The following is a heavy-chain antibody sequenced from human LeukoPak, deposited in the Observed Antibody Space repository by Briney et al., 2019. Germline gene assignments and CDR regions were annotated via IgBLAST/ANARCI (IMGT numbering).Heavy chain of an antibody. CDR2: INHSGST. Sequence: KPSETLSLTCAVYGGSFSGYYWSWIRQPPGKGLEWIGEINHSGSTNYNPSLKSRVTISVDTSKNQFSLKLSSVTAADTAVYYCARGEMTTARFVGVTRRKWLDPWGQGTLVTVSS. CDR1: GGSFSGYY. J-gene: IGHJ5*02. D-gene: IGHD5-24*01. CDR3: ARGEMTTARFVGVTRRKWLDP. V-gene: IGHV4-34*01.